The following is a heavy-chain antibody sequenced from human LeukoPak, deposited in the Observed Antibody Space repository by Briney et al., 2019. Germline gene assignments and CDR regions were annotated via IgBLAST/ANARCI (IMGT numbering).Heavy chain of an antibody. V-gene: IGHV1-2*02. CDR3: ARGRSIAVAGRNIAPLDNDY. D-gene: IGHD6-19*01. Sequence: ASVKVSRKASGYTFTGYYMHWVRQAPGQGLEWMGWINPNSGGTNYAQKFQGRVTMTRDTSISTAYMELRRLRSDDTAVYYCARGRSIAVAGRNIAPLDNDYWGQGTLVTVSS. J-gene: IGHJ4*02. CDR1: GYTFTGYY. CDR2: INPNSGGT.